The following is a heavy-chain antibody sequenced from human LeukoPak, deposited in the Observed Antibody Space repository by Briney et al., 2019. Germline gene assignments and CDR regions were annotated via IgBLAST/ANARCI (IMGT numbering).Heavy chain of an antibody. CDR3: ARDSYMDV. J-gene: IGHJ6*03. CDR1: GGSISTTNYY. CDR2: VYYSGSN. Sequence: SETLSLTCTVSGGSISTTNYYWGWIRQSPGKGLEWFGCVYYSGSNYYNPSLKRRVSISVETTQNQFSLKLSSVTAATTAGYFCARDSYMDVCGKGPTVTISS. V-gene: IGHV4-39*07.